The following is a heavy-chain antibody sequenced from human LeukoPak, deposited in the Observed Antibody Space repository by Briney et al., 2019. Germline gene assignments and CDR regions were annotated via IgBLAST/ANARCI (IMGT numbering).Heavy chain of an antibody. CDR3: ARMESSAYYH. V-gene: IGHV3-53*01. D-gene: IGHD3-22*01. J-gene: IGHJ4*02. Sequence: GSLILSCAASGFAVSSNYMTWVRQAPGKGLEWVSVVYSAGSTYYADSVKGRFTISRDNSKNTLYLQMNSLRAEDTAVYYCARMESSAYYHWGQGTLVTVSS. CDR2: VYSAGST. CDR1: GFAVSSNY.